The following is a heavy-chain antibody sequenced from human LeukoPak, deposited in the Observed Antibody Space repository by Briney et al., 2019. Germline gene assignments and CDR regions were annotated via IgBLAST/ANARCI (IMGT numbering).Heavy chain of an antibody. Sequence: PSETLSLTCTVSGYSISSGYYWGWIRQPPGKGLEWIGSIYHSGSAYYNPSLKSRVTISVDTSKNQFSLKLSSVTAADTAVYYCASTIVVVPAAIGGHDAFDIWGQGTMVTVSS. D-gene: IGHD2-2*01. CDR2: IYHSGSA. J-gene: IGHJ3*02. CDR1: GYSISSGYY. CDR3: ASTIVVVPAAIGGHDAFDI. V-gene: IGHV4-38-2*02.